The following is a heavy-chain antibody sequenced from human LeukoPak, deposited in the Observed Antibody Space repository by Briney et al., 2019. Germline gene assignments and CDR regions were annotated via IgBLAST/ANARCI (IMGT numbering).Heavy chain of an antibody. CDR1: GGSFSGYY. CDR2: INHSGST. D-gene: IGHD3-3*01. Sequence: SETLSLTCAVYGGSFSGYYWSWIRQPPGKGLEWIGEINHSGSTNYNPSLKSRVTISVDTSKNQFSLKLSSVTAADTAVYYCASRRPYYDFWSGYYTYWGQGTLVTVSS. CDR3: ASRRPYYDFWSGYYTY. V-gene: IGHV4-34*01. J-gene: IGHJ4*02.